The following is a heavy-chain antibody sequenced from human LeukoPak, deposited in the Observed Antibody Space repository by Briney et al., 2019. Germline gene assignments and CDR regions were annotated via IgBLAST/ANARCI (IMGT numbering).Heavy chain of an antibody. CDR3: ARAYDFWSGYPDY. J-gene: IGHJ4*02. CDR1: GFTFSSYS. CDR2: ISSSSSTI. V-gene: IGHV3-48*01. Sequence: PGGSLRLSCAASGFTFSSYSMNWVRQAPGKGLEWVSYISSSSSTIYYADSVKGRFTISRDNAKNSLYLQMNSLRAEDTAVYYCARAYDFWSGYPDYWGQGTLVTVSS. D-gene: IGHD3-3*01.